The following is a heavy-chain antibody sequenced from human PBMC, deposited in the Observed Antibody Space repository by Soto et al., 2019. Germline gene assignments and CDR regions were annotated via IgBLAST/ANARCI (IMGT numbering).Heavy chain of an antibody. CDR2: ISAYNGNT. CDR1: GYTFTSYG. D-gene: IGHD2-15*01. V-gene: IGHV1-18*01. J-gene: IGHJ5*02. CDR3: ARTSGIVVVVAATNWFDP. Sequence: ASVKVSCKASGYTFTSYGISWVRQAPGQGLEWMGWISAYNGNTNYAQKLQGRVTMTTDTFTSTAYMELRSLRSDDTAVYYCARTSGIVVVVAATNWFDPWGQGTLVTVSS.